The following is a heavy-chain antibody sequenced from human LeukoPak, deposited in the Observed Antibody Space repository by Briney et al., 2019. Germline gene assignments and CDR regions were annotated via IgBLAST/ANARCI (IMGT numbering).Heavy chain of an antibody. V-gene: IGHV4-39*01. Sequence: SETLSLTCTVSGGSISSSSYYWGWIRQPPGKGLEWIGSIYYSGSTYYNPSLKSRVTISVDTSKNQFSLKLSSVTAADTAVYCCARSALYHWFDPWGQGTLVTVSS. D-gene: IGHD2-2*01. CDR3: ARSALYHWFDP. CDR1: GGSISSSSYY. J-gene: IGHJ5*02. CDR2: IYYSGST.